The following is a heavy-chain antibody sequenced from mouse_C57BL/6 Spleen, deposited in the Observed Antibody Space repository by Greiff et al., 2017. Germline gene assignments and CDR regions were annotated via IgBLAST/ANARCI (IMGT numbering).Heavy chain of an antibody. CDR3: ARSTISGTDY. V-gene: IGHV1-76*01. CDR1: GYTFTDYY. D-gene: IGHD1-1*01. J-gene: IGHJ2*01. CDR2: IYPGSGNT. Sequence: VKLQESGAELVRPGASVKLSCKASGYTFTDYYINWVKQRPGQGLEWIARIYPGSGNTYYNEKFKGKATLTAEKSSSTAYMQLSSLTSEDSAVYFCARSTISGTDYWGQGTTLTVSS.